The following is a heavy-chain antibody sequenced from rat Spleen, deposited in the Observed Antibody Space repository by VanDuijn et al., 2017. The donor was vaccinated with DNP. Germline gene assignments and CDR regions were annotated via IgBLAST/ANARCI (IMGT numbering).Heavy chain of an antibody. CDR1: GFTFSSYW. J-gene: IGHJ2*01. CDR2: INGDGDKY. D-gene: IGHD1-11*01. CDR3: VKGGYYYFDY. Sequence: EVQLVETGGGLVQPGRSLKLSCVASGFTFSSYWMYWIRQTPGQGLEWVASINGDGDKYYYPDSVKGRFTISRNNAENTVYLQMNSLRSEDTATYYCVKGGYYYFDYWGQGVMVTVSS. V-gene: IGHV5-58*01.